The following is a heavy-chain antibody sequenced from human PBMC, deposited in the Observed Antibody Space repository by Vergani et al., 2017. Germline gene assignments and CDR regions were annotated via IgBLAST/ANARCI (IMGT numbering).Heavy chain of an antibody. CDR2: IIPIFGTA. D-gene: IGHD2-2*01. Sequence: QVQLVQSGAEVKKPGSSVKVSCKASGGTFSSYAISWVRQAPGQGLEWMGGIIPIFGTANDAQKFQGRVTIPADESTSTAYMELSSLRSEDTAVYYCARGKCSSTSCYHNWFDPWGQGTLVTVSS. CDR3: ARGKCSSTSCYHNWFDP. V-gene: IGHV1-69*01. J-gene: IGHJ5*02. CDR1: GGTFSSYA.